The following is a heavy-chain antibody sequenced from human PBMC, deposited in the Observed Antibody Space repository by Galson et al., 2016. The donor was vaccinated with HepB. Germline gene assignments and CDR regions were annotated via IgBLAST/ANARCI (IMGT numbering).Heavy chain of an antibody. V-gene: IGHV3-7*03. CDR2: IRPDGRDS. J-gene: IGHJ4*02. Sequence: SLRLSCAVSGFRFSDFWMSWVRQAPGKGLEWVANIRPDGRDSEYVDSDVKGRFTISGDNVKNSLYLQMSRLRAEDTAVYYCAKHGLSAGDYWGQGTLVTVSS. CDR3: AKHGLSAGDY. CDR1: GFRFSDFW. D-gene: IGHD3-10*01.